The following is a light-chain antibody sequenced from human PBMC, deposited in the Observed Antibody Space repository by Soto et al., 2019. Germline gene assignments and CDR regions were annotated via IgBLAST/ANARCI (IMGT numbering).Light chain of an antibody. CDR2: WAS. J-gene: IGKJ4*01. CDR3: QQYYITPLT. V-gene: IGKV4-1*01. Sequence: DIVMTQSPDSLAVTLGERATINCKSSQSVLYSSNNKNYLAWYQRKPGQPPKLLIYWASTRESGVPDRFSGSGSGTHLTLTTSSLQSEDVAVYYCQQYYITPLTFGVGTKVEIK. CDR1: QSVLYSSNNKNY.